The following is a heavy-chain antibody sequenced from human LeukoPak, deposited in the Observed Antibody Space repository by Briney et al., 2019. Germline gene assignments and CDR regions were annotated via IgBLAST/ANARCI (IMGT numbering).Heavy chain of an antibody. V-gene: IGHV3-23*01. CDR3: AKDVRSDGVWDIDH. Sequence: GGSLRLSCAASGFTFRAYTMNWVRQAPGKGLEWVSGIYGSGEGQTFYADSVRGRFTISRDDSRNLVFLHMDSLRVEDTALYYCAKDVRSDGVWDIDHWGQGTLVTVSS. D-gene: IGHD4-17*01. J-gene: IGHJ4*02. CDR2: IYGSGEGQT. CDR1: GFTFRAYT.